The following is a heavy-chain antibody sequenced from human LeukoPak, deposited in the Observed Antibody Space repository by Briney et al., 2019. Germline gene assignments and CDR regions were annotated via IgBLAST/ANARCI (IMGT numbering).Heavy chain of an antibody. CDR1: GGSISSGSYY. V-gene: IGHV2-5*08. CDR3: ARSSLDSFDI. CDR2: IYWDDDK. Sequence: QTLSLTCTVSGGSISSGSYYWSWIRQPAGKGLEWLALIYWDDDKRYSPSLKSRLTITKDTSKNQVVLTMTNMDPVDTATYYCARSSLDSFDIWGQGTMVTVSS. J-gene: IGHJ3*02.